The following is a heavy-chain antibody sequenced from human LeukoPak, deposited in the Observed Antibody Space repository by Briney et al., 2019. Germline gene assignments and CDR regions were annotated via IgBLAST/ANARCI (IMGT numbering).Heavy chain of an antibody. V-gene: IGHV3-23*01. CDR1: GFTFSSYA. CDR3: AKGRRGRVTMIVVVITSYYFDY. CDR2: ISGSGGST. D-gene: IGHD3-22*01. Sequence: GGPLRLSCAASGFTFSSYAMSWVRQAPGKGLEWVSAISGSGGSTYYADSVKGRFTISRDNSKNTLYLQMNSLRAEDTAVYYCAKGRRGRVTMIVVVITSYYFDYWGQGTLVTVSS. J-gene: IGHJ4*02.